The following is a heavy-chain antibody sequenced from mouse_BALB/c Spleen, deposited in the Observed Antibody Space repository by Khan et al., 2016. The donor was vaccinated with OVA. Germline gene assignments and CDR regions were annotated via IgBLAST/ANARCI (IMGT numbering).Heavy chain of an antibody. CDR2: IIPSNDYT. J-gene: IGHJ3*01. CDR1: GYTFTTYT. CDR3: VREGAYYRSDGWFAY. V-gene: IGHV1-4*01. Sequence: QVRLQQSGAELARPGAPVKMSCKASGYTFTTYTIHWVKQRPGQGLEWIGYIIPSNDYTNYNQKFKDRATLTADKSSSTAYMQLSSLTSEDSAVYYCVREGAYYRSDGWFAYWGQGTLVTVSA. D-gene: IGHD2-14*01.